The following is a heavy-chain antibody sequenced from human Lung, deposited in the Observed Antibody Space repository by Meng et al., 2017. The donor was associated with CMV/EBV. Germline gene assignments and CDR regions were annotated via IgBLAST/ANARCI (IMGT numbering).Heavy chain of an antibody. D-gene: IGHD3-10*01. CDR3: GGVGIGY. CDR2: TNEDGRNK. Sequence: EWPRVASGAALVQPGDCVRLSCASAGCSSSRYWITWYLQAPGKGQEWFTNTNEDGRNKYYVDSVKGRFTISRDNAKNSLYLQMNSLRVEDAAIYYCGGVGIGYWGQGTLVTVSS. CDR1: GCSSSRYW. J-gene: IGHJ4*02. V-gene: IGHV3-7*04.